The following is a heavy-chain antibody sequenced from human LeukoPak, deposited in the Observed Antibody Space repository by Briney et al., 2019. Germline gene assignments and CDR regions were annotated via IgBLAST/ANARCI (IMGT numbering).Heavy chain of an antibody. D-gene: IGHD3-10*01. CDR1: GGSISSNY. CDR3: ARHIYGAYYYMDV. V-gene: IGHV4-59*08. J-gene: IGHJ6*03. Sequence: SETLSLTCTVSGGSISSNYWSWIRQPPGKGLEWTGYVFYSENSNYNPSLKSRVTISIDTSKNQFSLNLSSVTAADTAVYYCARHIYGAYYYMDVWGKGTTVTVSS. CDR2: VFYSENS.